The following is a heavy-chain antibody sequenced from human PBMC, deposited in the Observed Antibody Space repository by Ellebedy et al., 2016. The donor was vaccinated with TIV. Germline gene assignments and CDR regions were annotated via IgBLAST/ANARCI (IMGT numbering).Heavy chain of an antibody. CDR1: AYTFTSYG. CDR2: ISTYNGNT. Sequence: ASVKVSCKASAYTFTSYGLSWVRQAPGQRLEWMGWISTYNGNTNYAQKLQGRVTMTTDTSTSTAYMELRSLRSDDTAVYYCVRDFLTILRIATAGTDDAFDIWGQGTMVTVSS. V-gene: IGHV1-18*01. D-gene: IGHD6-13*01. J-gene: IGHJ3*02. CDR3: VRDFLTILRIATAGTDDAFDI.